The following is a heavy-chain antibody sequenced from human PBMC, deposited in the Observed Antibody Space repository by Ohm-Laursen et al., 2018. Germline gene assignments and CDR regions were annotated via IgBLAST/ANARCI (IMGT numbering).Heavy chain of an antibody. V-gene: IGHV3-21*01. CDR3: ARDYGDYVFYYGIDV. D-gene: IGHD4-17*01. CDR1: GFTFSSYS. Sequence: GSLRLSCTASGFTFSSYSMNWVRQAPGKGLEWVSSISSSSSYIYYADSVKGRFTISRDNAKNSLYLQMNSLRAEDTAVYYCARDYGDYVFYYGIDVWGQGTTVTVSS. CDR2: ISSSSSYI. J-gene: IGHJ6*02.